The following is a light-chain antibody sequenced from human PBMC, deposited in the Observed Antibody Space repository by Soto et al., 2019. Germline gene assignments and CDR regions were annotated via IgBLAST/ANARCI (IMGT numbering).Light chain of an antibody. CDR1: QSIRSN. CDR3: QQYHIWPPWT. J-gene: IGKJ1*01. V-gene: IGKV3-15*01. CDR2: GAS. Sequence: IVMTQSPDTLSVSPWEGATLSCRVSQSIRSNLAWYQQRPGQAPRLLMYGASTRADGIPARFTGSGSGTEFILTISSLQSEDFAVYYCQQYHIWPPWTSGQGTKVDIK.